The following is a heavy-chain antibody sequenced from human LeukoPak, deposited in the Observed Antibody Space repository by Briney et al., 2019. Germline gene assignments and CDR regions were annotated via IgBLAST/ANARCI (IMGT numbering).Heavy chain of an antibody. CDR3: ASLNSGSYYGLGFFDL. CDR2: IDPSDSYT. J-gene: IGHJ2*01. D-gene: IGHD1-26*01. V-gene: IGHV5-10-1*01. CDR1: GYSFTSYW. Sequence: GESLRISCKGSGYSFTSYWISWVRQMPGKGLEWMGRIDPSDSYTNYSPSFQGHVTISADKSISTTYLQWNSLEAPDTAMYYCASLNSGSYYGLGFFDLWGRGTLVTVSS.